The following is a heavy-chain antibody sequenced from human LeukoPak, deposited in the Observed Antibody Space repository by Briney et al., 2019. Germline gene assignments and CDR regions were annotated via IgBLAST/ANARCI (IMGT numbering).Heavy chain of an antibody. CDR3: ARIRREYYYDSSGYYPFDY. V-gene: IGHV2-70*11. Sequence: SGPTLVNPTQTLTLTCTFSGFSLSTSGMCVSWIRQPPGKALEWLARIDWDDDKYYSTSLKTRLTISKDTSKNQVVLTMTNMDPVDTATYYCARIRREYYYDSSGYYPFDYWGQGTLVTVSS. D-gene: IGHD3-22*01. J-gene: IGHJ4*02. CDR1: GFSLSTSGMC. CDR2: IDWDDDK.